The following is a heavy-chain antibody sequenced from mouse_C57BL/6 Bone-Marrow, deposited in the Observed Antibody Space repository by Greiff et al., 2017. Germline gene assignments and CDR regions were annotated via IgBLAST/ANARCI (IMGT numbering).Heavy chain of an antibody. CDR1: GYTFTSYW. D-gene: IGHD1-1*01. Sequence: QVQLQQPGAELVKPGASVKMSCKASGYTFTSYWITWVKQRPGQGLEWIGDIYPGSGSTNYNEKFKSKATLTVDTSSSTAYMQLSSLTSEDSAVYYCARGGIYCYGPEAYWGQGTLVTVSA. J-gene: IGHJ3*01. V-gene: IGHV1-55*01. CDR3: ARGGIYCYGPEAY. CDR2: IYPGSGST.